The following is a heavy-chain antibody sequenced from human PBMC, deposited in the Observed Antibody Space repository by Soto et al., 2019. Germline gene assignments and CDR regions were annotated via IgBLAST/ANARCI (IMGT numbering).Heavy chain of an antibody. D-gene: IGHD1-26*01. J-gene: IGHJ4*02. V-gene: IGHV4-34*01. CDR3: ARDRYSGSYYWGPSPAPFDY. CDR2: INHSGST. Sequence: PEETLSLTCAVYGGSFSGYYWSWIRQPPGKGLEWIGEINHSGSTNYNPSLKSRVTISVDTSKNQFSLKLSSVTAADTAVYYCARDRYSGSYYWGPSPAPFDYWGQGTLVTVSS. CDR1: GGSFSGYY.